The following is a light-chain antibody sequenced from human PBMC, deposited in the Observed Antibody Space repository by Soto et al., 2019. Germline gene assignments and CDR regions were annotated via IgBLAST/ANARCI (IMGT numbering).Light chain of an antibody. CDR3: QQYNNWPQT. CDR1: QSVSNY. J-gene: IGKJ1*01. Sequence: EVLMTQSPDTLYVSPGERVTLSCGASQSVSNYLAWYQQKPGQAPRLLIYDASNRATDIPARFSGSGSGTEFTLTISSLQSEDFAVYYCQQYNNWPQTFGQGTKVDIK. CDR2: DAS. V-gene: IGKV3D-15*01.